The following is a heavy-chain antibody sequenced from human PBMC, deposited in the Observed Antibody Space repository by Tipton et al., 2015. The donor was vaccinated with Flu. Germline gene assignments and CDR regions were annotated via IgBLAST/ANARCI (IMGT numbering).Heavy chain of an antibody. V-gene: IGHV3-53*01. CDR3: ARDMGRGYGEWDS. CDR2: IYTAGRT. D-gene: IGHD3-10*01. Sequence: SLRLSCAASGFSVTNNYVTWVRQAPGKGLEWVSVIYTAGRTKSADSLRDRFTVSRDIPKNMVYLQMNNLRVDDTAMYYCARDMGRGYGEWDSWGQGTLVTVSS. CDR1: GFSVTNNY. J-gene: IGHJ4*02.